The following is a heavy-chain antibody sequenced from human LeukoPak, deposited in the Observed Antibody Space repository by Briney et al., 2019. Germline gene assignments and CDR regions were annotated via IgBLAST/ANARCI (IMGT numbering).Heavy chain of an antibody. CDR2: ISSSSSTI. Sequence: GGSLRLSCAASGFTFSSYGMTWVRQAPGKGLEWVSYISSSSSTIYYADSVKGRFTISRDNAKNSLYLQMNSLRAEDTAVYYCARTRYIDYWGQGTLVTVSS. CDR1: GFTFSSYG. J-gene: IGHJ4*02. CDR3: ARTRYIDY. V-gene: IGHV3-48*01.